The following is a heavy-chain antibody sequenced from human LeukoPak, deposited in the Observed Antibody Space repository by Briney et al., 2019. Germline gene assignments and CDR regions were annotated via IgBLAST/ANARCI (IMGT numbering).Heavy chain of an antibody. J-gene: IGHJ4*02. D-gene: IGHD2-2*01. CDR2: IWYDGSNK. Sequence: QPGRSLRLSCAASGFTFSSYGMHWVRQAPGKGLEWVAVIWYDGSNKYYADSVKGRFTISRDNSKNTLYLQMNSLRAEDTAVYYCARGPADCSSTSCHPVDFDYWGQGTLVTVSS. CDR3: ARGPADCSSTSCHPVDFDY. V-gene: IGHV3-33*01. CDR1: GFTFSSYG.